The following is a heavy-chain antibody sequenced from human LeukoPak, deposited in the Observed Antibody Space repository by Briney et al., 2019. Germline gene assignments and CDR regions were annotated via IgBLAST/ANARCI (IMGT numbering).Heavy chain of an antibody. D-gene: IGHD6-13*01. V-gene: IGHV3-48*01. J-gene: IGHJ4*02. CDR1: GFTFSSYG. CDR3: AREKEAAAGQTYYFDY. Sequence: PGGSLRLSCAASGFTFSSYGMNWVRQAPGKGLEWVSYISSSSSTIKYADSVKGRFTISRDNSKNTLYLQMNSLRAEDTAVYYCAREKEAAAGQTYYFDYWGQGTLVTVSS. CDR2: ISSSSSTI.